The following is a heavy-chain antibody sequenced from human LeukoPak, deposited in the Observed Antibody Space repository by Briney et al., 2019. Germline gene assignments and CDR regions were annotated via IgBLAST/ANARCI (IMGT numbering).Heavy chain of an antibody. CDR2: IGPTGSDR. Sequence: GGSLRLSCTASGLTFTTSGFNWVRQAPGKGLEWVASIGPTGSDRYHADSIKGRFTISRDNANNFLYLQMNSLRAEDTAVYYCATETNGRHYDYWGQGTLLTVSS. CDR3: ATETNGRHYDY. CDR1: GLTFTTSG. J-gene: IGHJ4*02. D-gene: IGHD1-14*01. V-gene: IGHV3-21*06.